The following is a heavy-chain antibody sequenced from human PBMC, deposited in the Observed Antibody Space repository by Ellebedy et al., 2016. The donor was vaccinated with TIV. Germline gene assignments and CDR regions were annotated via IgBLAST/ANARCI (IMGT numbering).Heavy chain of an antibody. V-gene: IGHV3-74*01. CDR2: INGDGSNT. J-gene: IGHJ3*01. CDR1: GFTLGNYW. Sequence: PGGSLRPSCAPSGFTLGNYWTHCVRQAPGKGMVWVSRINGDGSNTSYVDSVKGRFTISRDSAKNTLYLQMNSLRAEDTAVYYCARGGGERLRYSFDVWGHGTMVTVSS. D-gene: IGHD3-9*01. CDR3: ARGGGERLRYSFDV.